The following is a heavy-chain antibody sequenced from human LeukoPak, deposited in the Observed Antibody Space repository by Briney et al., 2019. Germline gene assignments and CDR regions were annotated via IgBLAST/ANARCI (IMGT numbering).Heavy chain of an antibody. CDR3: ARVVAVAAVWYFDL. CDR2: IKQDGSEK. Sequence: GGSLRLSCAASGFTSSSYWMSWVRQAPGKGLEWVANIKQDGSEKYYVDSVKGRFTISRGNAKNSLYLQMNSLRAGDTAVYYCARVVAVAAVWYFDLWGRGTLVTVSS. CDR1: GFTSSSYW. V-gene: IGHV3-7*01. D-gene: IGHD6-19*01. J-gene: IGHJ2*01.